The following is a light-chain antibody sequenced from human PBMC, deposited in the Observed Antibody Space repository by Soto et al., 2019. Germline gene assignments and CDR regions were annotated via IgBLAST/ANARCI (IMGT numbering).Light chain of an antibody. J-gene: IGKJ1*01. CDR1: QNIHTW. CDR3: QQYDTDWT. V-gene: IGKV1-5*01. CDR2: DAS. Sequence: DIQMTQSPSTLAASIGDRVNITCRASQNIHTWLAWYQQRPGKAPKLLIYDASTLESGVPSRLSGGGSGTEFSLTVSSLQPDDFATYYCQQYDTDWTFGLGTKVDVK.